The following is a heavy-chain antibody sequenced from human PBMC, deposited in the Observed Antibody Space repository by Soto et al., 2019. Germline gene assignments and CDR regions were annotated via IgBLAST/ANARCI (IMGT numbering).Heavy chain of an antibody. Sequence: EVHLVEAGAGSVQPGGSLRLSCEGSGFTFSSCWMHWVRQAPGKGLVWVARINRDGSSTTYGDPVKGRLTISRDNAKNTLYLQMNSLRAEDTALYYCVRGAAAFAGADYWGQGTLVSVSS. CDR1: GFTFSSCW. J-gene: IGHJ4*02. D-gene: IGHD2-15*01. CDR2: INRDGSST. CDR3: VRGAAAFAGADY. V-gene: IGHV3-74*01.